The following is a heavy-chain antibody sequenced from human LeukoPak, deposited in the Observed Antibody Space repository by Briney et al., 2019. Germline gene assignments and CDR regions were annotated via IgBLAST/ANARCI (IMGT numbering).Heavy chain of an antibody. J-gene: IGHJ4*02. Sequence: SETLSLTCTVAGDSTSSSSQYWGWLRQPPGKGLEWIGSIYYSGSTYYNPSLKSRVTISVDTSKNQFSLRLKSVTATDTAVYYCARHFYGESFDYWGQGTLVTVSS. CDR1: GDSTSSSSQY. CDR2: IYYSGST. CDR3: ARHFYGESFDY. V-gene: IGHV4-39*01. D-gene: IGHD4-17*01.